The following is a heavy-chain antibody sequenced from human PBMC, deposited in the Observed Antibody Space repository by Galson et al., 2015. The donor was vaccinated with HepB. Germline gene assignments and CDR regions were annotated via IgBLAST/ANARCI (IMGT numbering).Heavy chain of an antibody. CDR2: IIPILGIA. D-gene: IGHD6-19*01. Sequence: SVKVSCKASGGTFSSYTISWVRQAPGQGLEWMGRIIPILGIAKYAQKFQGRVTITADKSTSTAYMELSSLRSEDTAVYYCAREGFAVAPLDYCGQGTLVTVSS. CDR1: GGTFSSYT. J-gene: IGHJ4*02. V-gene: IGHV1-69*04. CDR3: AREGFAVAPLDY.